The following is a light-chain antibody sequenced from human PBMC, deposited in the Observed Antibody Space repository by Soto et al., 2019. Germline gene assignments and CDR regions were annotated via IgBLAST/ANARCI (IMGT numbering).Light chain of an antibody. J-gene: IGLJ2*01. V-gene: IGLV1-44*01. CDR1: SSTIGSNS. Sequence: QSVLTQPPSASGTPGQRVTISCSGSSSTIGSNSVNWYQQVPGTAPKLLIYSTNQRPSGVPDRFSGSKSDTSASLAISGLQSEDEADYYCAAWDDSLNGEVVFGGGTKLTVL. CDR3: AAWDDSLNGEVV. CDR2: STN.